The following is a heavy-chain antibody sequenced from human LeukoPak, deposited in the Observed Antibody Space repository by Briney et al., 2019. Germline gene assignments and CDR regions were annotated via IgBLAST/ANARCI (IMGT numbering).Heavy chain of an antibody. CDR1: GFTFSSYA. CDR2: VSSNGGST. V-gene: IGHV3-64*02. CDR3: VKDNPLDF. Sequence: GGSLRLSCVASGFTFSSYAVHWVRQAPGKGLEYVSTVSSNGGSTYYADSVKDRFTISRDNSKNTLYLQMGSLRGEDTAVYYCVKDNPLDFGGRGTLVIVSS. J-gene: IGHJ4*02. D-gene: IGHD1-14*01.